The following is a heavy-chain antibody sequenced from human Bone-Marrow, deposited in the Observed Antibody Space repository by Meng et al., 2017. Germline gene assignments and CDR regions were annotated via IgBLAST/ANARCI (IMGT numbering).Heavy chain of an antibody. D-gene: IGHD5-18*01. Sequence: SGPTLVKPTETLTLTCTVSGFSLSNARLGVSWIRQPPGKALEWLAHIFSNDEKSYSPSLKRRLTISKDTSKSQVVLTMTNMDPVDTATYYCSRITGYSYAYHYYGMDVWGQGTTVTGAS. V-gene: IGHV2-26*01. J-gene: IGHJ6*02. CDR3: SRITGYSYAYHYYGMDV. CDR2: IFSNDEK. CDR1: GFSLSNARLG.